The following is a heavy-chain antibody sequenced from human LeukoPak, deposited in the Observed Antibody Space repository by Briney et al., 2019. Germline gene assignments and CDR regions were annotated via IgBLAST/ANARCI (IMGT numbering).Heavy chain of an antibody. V-gene: IGHV5-51*01. CDR1: GYSFTSYW. D-gene: IGHD3-3*01. J-gene: IGHJ4*02. CDR3: ARHKATIFGVVIEGDY. CDR2: IYPGDSDT. Sequence: GESLKISCKGSGYSFTSYWIGWVRQMPGKGLEWMGIIYPGDSDTRYSPSFQGQVTISADKPISTAYLQWSSLKASDTATYYCARHKATIFGVVIEGDYWGQGTLVTVSS.